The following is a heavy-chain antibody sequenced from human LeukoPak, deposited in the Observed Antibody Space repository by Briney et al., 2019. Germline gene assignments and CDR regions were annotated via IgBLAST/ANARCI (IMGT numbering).Heavy chain of an antibody. V-gene: IGHV4-4*02. Sequence: SETLSLTCAVSGGSISSSYWWTWVRQPPGKGLEWIGEIDHSGSTNYNPSLKSRVTISVDTSKNQFSLKLSSVTAADTAVYYCARLTVTTAGYYYYGMDVWGQGTTVTVSS. CDR3: ARLTVTTAGYYYYGMDV. CDR2: IDHSGST. D-gene: IGHD4-17*01. J-gene: IGHJ6*02. CDR1: GGSISSSYW.